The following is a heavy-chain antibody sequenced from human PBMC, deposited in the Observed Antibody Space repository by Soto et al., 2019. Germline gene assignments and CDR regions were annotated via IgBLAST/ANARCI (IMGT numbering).Heavy chain of an antibody. J-gene: IGHJ6*02. V-gene: IGHV4-30-2*01. CDR1: GGSISSGGYS. CDR2: IYHSGST. D-gene: IGHD5-12*01. CDR3: ARRRGFPYYYGMDV. Sequence: QLQLHESGSGLVKPSQTLSLTCAVSGGSISSGGYSWSWIRQPPGKGLEWIGYIYHSGSTYYNPSLKSRVTISVDRSKNQFSLKLSSVTAADTAVYYCARRRGFPYYYGMDVWGQGTTVTVSS.